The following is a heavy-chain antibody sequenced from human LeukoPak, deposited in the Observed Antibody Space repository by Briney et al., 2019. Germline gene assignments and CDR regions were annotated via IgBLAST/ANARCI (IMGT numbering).Heavy chain of an antibody. CDR1: GGSISSYY. CDR2: IYDSEST. Sequence: PSETLSLTCTVSGGSISSYYWSWIRQPPGKGLEWTGYIYDSESTNYNPSLKSRVTISIDTSKNQFSLKLSSVSAADTAVYYCARHSAHSSTNDAFDIWGRGTMVTVSS. V-gene: IGHV4-59*01. CDR3: ARHSAHSSTNDAFDI. J-gene: IGHJ3*02. D-gene: IGHD6-13*01.